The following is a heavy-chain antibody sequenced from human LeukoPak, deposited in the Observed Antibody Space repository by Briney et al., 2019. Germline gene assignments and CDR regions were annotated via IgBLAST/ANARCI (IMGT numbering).Heavy chain of an antibody. D-gene: IGHD4-17*01. V-gene: IGHV3-23*01. J-gene: IGHJ4*02. Sequence: GSLRLSCAASGFTFSSYAMSWVRQAPGKGLEWVSAISGSGGSTYYADSVKGRFTISRDNSKNTLYLQMNSLRAEDTAVYYCAKDPSPMGTTKDGYWGQGTLVTVSS. CDR2: ISGSGGST. CDR3: AKDPSPMGTTKDGY. CDR1: GFTFSSYA.